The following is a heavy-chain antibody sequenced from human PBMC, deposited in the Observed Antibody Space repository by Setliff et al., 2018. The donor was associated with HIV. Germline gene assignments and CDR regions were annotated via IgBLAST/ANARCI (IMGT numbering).Heavy chain of an antibody. J-gene: IGHJ3*02. V-gene: IGHV4-34*01. CDR3: ARESLAAFDI. Sequence: PSETLSLTCAVYGGSFSDDSWNWIRQPPGKGLEWIGEINHSGSTNYNPSLKSRVTISVDTSKKQFSLKLTSVTAADTAIYYCARESLAAFDIWGQGTLVTVSS. CDR2: INHSGST. CDR1: GGSFSDDS.